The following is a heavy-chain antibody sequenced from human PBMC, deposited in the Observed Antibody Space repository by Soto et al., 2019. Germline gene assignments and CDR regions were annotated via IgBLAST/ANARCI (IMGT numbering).Heavy chain of an antibody. V-gene: IGHV3-53*01. Sequence: EVQLVESGGGLIQPGGSVILSCAASGFTVSSNYMSWVRQAPGTGLEWVSVIYSGGSTYYADSVKGRFTISRDTSKNSRYLQMNSLRAADTAVYYCAKDGPDWFDPWGQGTLVTVSS. CDR1: GFTVSSNY. CDR2: IYSGGST. CDR3: AKDGPDWFDP. J-gene: IGHJ5*02.